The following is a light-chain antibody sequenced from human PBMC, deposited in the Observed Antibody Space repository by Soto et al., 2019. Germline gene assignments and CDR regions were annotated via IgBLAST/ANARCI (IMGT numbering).Light chain of an antibody. CDR1: SSDVGGYNY. CDR2: EVT. CDR3: SSYTSNSTPVV. J-gene: IGLJ2*01. V-gene: IGLV2-14*01. Sequence: QSALTQPASVSGSPGQSITISCTGTSSDVGGYNYVSWYQQHPGKAPKLMIYEVTNRPSGVSNRFSGSKSGNTASLTISGLQAEDEADYYCSSYTSNSTPVVFGGGTKLPVL.